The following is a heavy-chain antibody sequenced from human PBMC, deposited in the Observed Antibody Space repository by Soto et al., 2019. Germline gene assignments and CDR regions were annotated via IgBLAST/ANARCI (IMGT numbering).Heavy chain of an antibody. CDR1: GGSISSYY. CDR2: IYYSGST. V-gene: IGHV4-59*01. J-gene: IGHJ6*04. D-gene: IGHD5-18*01. Sequence: SEPLSLTCTVSGGSISSYYWSWIRQPPGKGLEWIGYIYYSGSTNYNPSLKSRVTISVDTSKNQFSLKLSSVTAADTAVYYCERVGRGYSYGRHYYYYGTDVWGKGTTVTVSS. CDR3: ERVGRGYSYGRHYYYYGTDV.